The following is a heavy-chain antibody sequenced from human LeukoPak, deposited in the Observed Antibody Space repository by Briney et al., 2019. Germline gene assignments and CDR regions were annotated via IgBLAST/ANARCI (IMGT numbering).Heavy chain of an antibody. CDR3: AKLFGISASDY. V-gene: IGHV3-30-3*02. CDR2: ISYDGSNK. D-gene: IGHD3-3*02. CDR1: GFTFSSYA. Sequence: GGSLRLSCAASGFTFSSYAMHWVRQAPGKGLEWVAVISYDGSNKYYADSVKGRFTISRDNSKNTLYLQMNSLRAEDTAVYYCAKLFGISASDYWGQGTLVTVSS. J-gene: IGHJ4*02.